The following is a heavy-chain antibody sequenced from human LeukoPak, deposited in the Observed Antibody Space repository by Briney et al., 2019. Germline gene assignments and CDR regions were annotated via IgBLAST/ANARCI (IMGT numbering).Heavy chain of an antibody. Sequence: GASVKVSCKASGSTFTGHYMHWVRQAPGQGLEWMGWISAYNGNTNYAQKLQGRVTMTTDTSTSTAYMELRSLRSDDTAVYYCARGDYYGEVWGQGTVVTVSS. CDR2: ISAYNGNT. CDR1: GSTFTGHY. J-gene: IGHJ3*01. CDR3: ARGDYYGEV. D-gene: IGHD2-21*02. V-gene: IGHV1-18*04.